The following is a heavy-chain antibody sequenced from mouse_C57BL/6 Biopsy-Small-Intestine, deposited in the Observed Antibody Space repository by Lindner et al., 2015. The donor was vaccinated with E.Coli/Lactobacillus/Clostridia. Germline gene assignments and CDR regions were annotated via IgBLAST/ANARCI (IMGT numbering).Heavy chain of an antibody. CDR3: AKGRYWYFDV. J-gene: IGHJ1*03. Sequence: VQLAGGLGPGLVAPSQSLSITCTVSGFSLTSYGVSWVRQPPGKGLEWLGVIWGDGSTNYHSALISRLSISKDNSKSQVFLKLNSLQTDDTATYYCAKGRYWYFDVWGTGTTVTVSS. V-gene: IGHV2-3*01. CDR1: GFSLTSYG. CDR2: IWGDGST.